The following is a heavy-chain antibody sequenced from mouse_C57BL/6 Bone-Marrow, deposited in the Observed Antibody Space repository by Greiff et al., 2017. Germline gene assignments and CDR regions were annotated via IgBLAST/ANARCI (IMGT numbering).Heavy chain of an antibody. J-gene: IGHJ1*03. CDR1: GFTFTDYY. CDR2: VYPYNGGT. V-gene: IGHV1-36*01. D-gene: IGHD1-1*01. Sequence: VQLQQPGPVLVKPGPSVKISCKASGFTFTDYYMHWVKQSHGKSLEWIGLVYPYNGGTSYNQKFKGKATLTVDTSSSTAYMAINGLTSEDSAVYYCARRRLLRWKYFDVWGTGTTVTVSS. CDR3: ARRRLLRWKYFDV.